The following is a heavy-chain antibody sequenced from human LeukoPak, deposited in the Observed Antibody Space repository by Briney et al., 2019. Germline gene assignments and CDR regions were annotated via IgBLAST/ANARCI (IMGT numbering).Heavy chain of an antibody. V-gene: IGHV1-46*01. CDR3: ARGVYDILTGYYRAFDY. CDR2: INPSGGST. D-gene: IGHD3-9*01. J-gene: IGHJ4*02. CDR1: GYTFTSYY. Sequence: ALVKVSCKASGYTFTSYYMHWVRQAPGQGLEWMGIINPSGGSTSYAQKFQGRVTMTRDTSTSTVYMELSSLRSEDTAVYYCARGVYDILTGYYRAFDYWGQGTLVTVSS.